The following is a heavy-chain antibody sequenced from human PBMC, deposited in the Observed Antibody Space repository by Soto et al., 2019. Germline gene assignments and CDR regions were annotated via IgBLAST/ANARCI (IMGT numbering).Heavy chain of an antibody. J-gene: IGHJ4*02. D-gene: IGHD3-22*01. CDR1: GGSFSGYY. Sequence: SSETLSLTCAVYGGSFSGYYWSWIRQPPGKGLEWIGEINHSGSTNYNPSLKSRVTISVDTSKNQFSLKLSSVTAADTAVYYCARYYYDSSGYYYFDYWGQGTLVTVSS. CDR3: ARYYYDSSGYYYFDY. V-gene: IGHV4-34*01. CDR2: INHSGST.